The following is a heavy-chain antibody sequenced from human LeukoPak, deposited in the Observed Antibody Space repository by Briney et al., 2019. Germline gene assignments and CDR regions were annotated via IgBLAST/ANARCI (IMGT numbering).Heavy chain of an antibody. D-gene: IGHD3-22*01. CDR2: IYYSGRT. Sequence: SETLSLTCTVSGGSISSYYWSWIRQPPGKGLEWIGYIYYSGRTNYNPSLKSRVTISVDTSKNQFSLKLSSVTAADTAVYYCARSRGVVITGYGMDVWGQGTTVTVSS. CDR3: ARSRGVVITGYGMDV. CDR1: GGSISSYY. V-gene: IGHV4-59*01. J-gene: IGHJ6*02.